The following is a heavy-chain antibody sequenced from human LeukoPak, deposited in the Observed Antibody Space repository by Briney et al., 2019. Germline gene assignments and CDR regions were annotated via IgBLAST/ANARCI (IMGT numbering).Heavy chain of an antibody. CDR3: AGYNCSSTRCYTGGFDY. CDR2: ISNNGGST. D-gene: IGHD2-2*02. CDR1: GFTFSSYS. V-gene: IGHV3-64*01. J-gene: IGHJ4*02. Sequence: GGSLRLSCAASGFTFSSYSMNWVRQAPGKGLEYVSAISNNGGSTYYANSVKDRFTISRDNSKNTLYLQMNSLRAEDTAVYYCAGYNCSSTRCYTGGFDYWGQGTLVTVSS.